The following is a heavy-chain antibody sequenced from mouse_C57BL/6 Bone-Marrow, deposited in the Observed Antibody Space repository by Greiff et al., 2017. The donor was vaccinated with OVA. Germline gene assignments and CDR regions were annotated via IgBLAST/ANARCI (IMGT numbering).Heavy chain of an antibody. CDR3: TAGDGYPAWFAY. D-gene: IGHD2-3*01. V-gene: IGHV14-1*01. CDR1: GFNIKDYY. J-gene: IGHJ3*01. CDR2: IDPEDGDT. Sequence: VQLQQSGAELVRPGASVKLSCTASGFNIKDYYMHWVKQRPEQGLEWIGRIDPEDGDTEYAPKFQGKANMTADTSSNTAYLQLSSLTSEDTAVYYCTAGDGYPAWFAYWGQGTLVTVSA.